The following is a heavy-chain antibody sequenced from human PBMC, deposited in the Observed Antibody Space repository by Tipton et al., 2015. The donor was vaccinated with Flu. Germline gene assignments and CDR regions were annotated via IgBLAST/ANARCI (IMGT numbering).Heavy chain of an antibody. CDR2: IYYSGST. V-gene: IGHV4-59*01. D-gene: IGHD3-10*01. J-gene: IGHJ3*02. CDR3: AREKLGVSAFDI. CDR1: GGSISSYY. Sequence: TLSLTCTVSGGSISSYYWSWIRQPPGKGLEWIGYIYYSGSTNYNPSPKSRVTISVDTSKNQFSLKLSSVTAADTAVYYCAREKLGVSAFDIWGQGTMVTVSS.